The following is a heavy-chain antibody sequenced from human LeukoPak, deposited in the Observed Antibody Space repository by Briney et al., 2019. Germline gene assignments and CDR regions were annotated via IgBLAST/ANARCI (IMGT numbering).Heavy chain of an antibody. Sequence: SVKVSCKASGGTFSSYAISWVRQAPGQGLEWMGGIIPIFGTANYAQKFQGRVTITADESTSTAYMELSSLRSEDTAVHYCTRDLSSNGRRDYFDSWGQGTLVTVSS. D-gene: IGHD1-26*01. J-gene: IGHJ4*02. CDR1: GGTFSSYA. CDR3: TRDLSSNGRRDYFDS. V-gene: IGHV1-69*13. CDR2: IIPIFGTA.